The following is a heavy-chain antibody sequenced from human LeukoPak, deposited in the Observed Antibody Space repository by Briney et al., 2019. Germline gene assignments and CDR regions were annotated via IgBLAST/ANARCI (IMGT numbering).Heavy chain of an antibody. V-gene: IGHV4-59*08. Sequence: PSETLSLTCTVSGGSISSYYWSWIRQPPGKGLEWIGYISYSESTNYNPSLKSRVTISIDTSKNQFSLKLRSVTAADTAIYYCARQGYDILTGYIDAFDIWRQGTMVTVSS. CDR3: ARQGYDILTGYIDAFDI. CDR1: GGSISSYY. J-gene: IGHJ3*02. D-gene: IGHD3-9*01. CDR2: ISYSEST.